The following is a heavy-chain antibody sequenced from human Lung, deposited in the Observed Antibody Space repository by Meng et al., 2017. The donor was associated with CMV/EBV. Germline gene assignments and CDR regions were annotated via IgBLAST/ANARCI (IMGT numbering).Heavy chain of an antibody. D-gene: IGHD3-9*01. CDR1: GYTFTSYG. Sequence: VQGCAGLTNPGAPMKVSSKASGYTFTSYGLSWVRQAPGQGLEWMGWISTYNGNTNYAQKLQGRVTMTTDTSTSTVYMEVRSLRSDDTAVYYCARVWNYDILTGYYTHYFDYWGQGTLVTVSS. V-gene: IGHV1-18*01. J-gene: IGHJ4*02. CDR3: ARVWNYDILTGYYTHYFDY. CDR2: ISTYNGNT.